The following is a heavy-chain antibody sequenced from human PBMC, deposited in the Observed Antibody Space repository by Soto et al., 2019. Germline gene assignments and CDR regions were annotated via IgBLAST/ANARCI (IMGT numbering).Heavy chain of an antibody. V-gene: IGHV4-34*01. Sequence: SETLSLTCAVYGGSFSGYYWSWIRQPPGKGLEWIGEINHSGSTNYNPSLKSRVTISVDTSKNQFSLKLSSVTAADTAVYYCARARRDWGWDYWGQGTLVTVSS. D-gene: IGHD7-27*01. J-gene: IGHJ4*02. CDR3: ARARRDWGWDY. CDR2: INHSGST. CDR1: GGSFSGYY.